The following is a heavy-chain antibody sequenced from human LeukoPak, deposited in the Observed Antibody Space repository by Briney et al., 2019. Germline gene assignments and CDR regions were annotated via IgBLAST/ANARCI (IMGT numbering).Heavy chain of an antibody. CDR1: GFTFSSYW. V-gene: IGHV3-7*01. J-gene: IGHJ4*02. Sequence: GGSLRLSCAASGFTFSSYWMSWVRQAPGKGLEWVANIKQDGSEKYYVDSVKGRFTISRDNAKNSLYLQMNSLRAEDTAVYYCASDSSGYYYEGGEEYYWGQGTLVTVSS. CDR3: ASDSSGYYYEGGEEYY. D-gene: IGHD3-22*01. CDR2: IKQDGSEK.